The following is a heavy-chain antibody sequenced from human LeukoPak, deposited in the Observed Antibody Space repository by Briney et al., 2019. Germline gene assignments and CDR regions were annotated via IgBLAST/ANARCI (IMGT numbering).Heavy chain of an antibody. Sequence: ASVKVSCKASGYTFTGYYMHWVRQAPGQGLEWMGWINPNSGGTNYAQKFQGRVTMTRNTSISTAYMELSSLRSEDTAVYYCARGVGGSYGLDWYFDLWGRGTLVTVSS. V-gene: IGHV1-2*02. D-gene: IGHD1-26*01. CDR1: GYTFTGYY. CDR3: ARGVGGSYGLDWYFDL. CDR2: INPNSGGT. J-gene: IGHJ2*01.